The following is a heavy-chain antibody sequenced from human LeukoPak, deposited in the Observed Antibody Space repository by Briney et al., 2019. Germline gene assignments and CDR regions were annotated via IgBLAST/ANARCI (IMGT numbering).Heavy chain of an antibody. J-gene: IGHJ4*02. CDR1: GGSISSYY. D-gene: IGHD3-22*01. V-gene: IGHV4-59*01. Sequence: SGTLSLTCTVSGGSISSYYWSWIRQPPGKGLEWIGYIYYSGSTNYNPSLKSRVTISVDTSKNQFSLKLSSVTAADTAVYYCARASGYYYRFDYWGQGTLVTVSS. CDR3: ARASGYYYRFDY. CDR2: IYYSGST.